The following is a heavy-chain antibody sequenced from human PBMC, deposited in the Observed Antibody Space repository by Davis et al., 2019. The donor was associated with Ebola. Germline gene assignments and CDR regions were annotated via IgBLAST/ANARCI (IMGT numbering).Heavy chain of an antibody. D-gene: IGHD3-3*01. CDR1: GFTFDDYA. CDR2: ISWNSGSI. CDR3: ARVEYYDFWSGYLWGFDY. Sequence: SLKISCAASGFTFDDYAMHWVRQAPGKGLEWVSGISWNSGSIGYADSVKGRFTISRDNAKNSLYLQMNSLRAEDTAVYYCARVEYYDFWSGYLWGFDYWGQGTLVTVSS. V-gene: IGHV3-9*01. J-gene: IGHJ4*02.